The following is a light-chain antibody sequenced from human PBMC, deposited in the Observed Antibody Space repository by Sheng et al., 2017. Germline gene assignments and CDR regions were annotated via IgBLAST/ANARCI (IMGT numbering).Light chain of an antibody. J-gene: IGKJ1*01. CDR2: GAS. V-gene: IGKV3-20*01. CDR3: QQYLGSPRT. Sequence: EIVLTQSPATVSLSPGQRATLSCRASQSVGSSYLAWYQQKPGQAPRLLMYGASNRATGIPDRFSGSGSGTDFTLTITRLEPEDFAVYSCQQYLGSPRTFGQGTKVEI. CDR1: QSVGSSY.